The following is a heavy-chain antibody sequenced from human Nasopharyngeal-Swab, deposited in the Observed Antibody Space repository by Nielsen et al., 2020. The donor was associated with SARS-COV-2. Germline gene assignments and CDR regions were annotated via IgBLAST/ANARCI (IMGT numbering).Heavy chain of an antibody. D-gene: IGHD3-16*01. CDR1: GFTFSSYT. J-gene: IGHJ4*02. CDR2: ISYDASDK. CDR3: ARDRPHWGCDY. V-gene: IGHV3-30*04. Sequence: GSLSLSCAASGFTFSSYTIHWVRQVPGKGLEWVAVISYDASDKYYADSVKGRFTLSRDNSKNTVYLHMNSLRAEDTAVYYCARDRPHWGCDYWGQGTLVTVSS.